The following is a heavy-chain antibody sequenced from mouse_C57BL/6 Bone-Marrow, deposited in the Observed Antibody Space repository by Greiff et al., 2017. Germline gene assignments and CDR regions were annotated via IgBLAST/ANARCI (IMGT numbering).Heavy chain of an antibody. CDR2: IDPEDGET. CDR1: GFNIKDYY. V-gene: IGHV14-2*01. J-gene: IGHJ1*03. Sequence: EVQLQQSGAELVKPGASVKLSCTASGFNIKDYYMHWVKQRTEQGLEWIGRIDPEDGETKYAPKFPGKATTTADTSSNTAYLQLSSLTAEDTAVYYCARSGTTVVASLPHWYFDVGGTGTTVTVAS. D-gene: IGHD1-1*01. CDR3: ARSGTTVVASLPHWYFDV.